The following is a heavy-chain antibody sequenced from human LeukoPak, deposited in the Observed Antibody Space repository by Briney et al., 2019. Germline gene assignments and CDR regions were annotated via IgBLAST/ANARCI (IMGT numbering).Heavy chain of an antibody. CDR2: ISSSSSYI. CDR3: ARDTAYYGSSGYGY. Sequence: PGGSLRLSCAASGFTFSSYSMNWVRQAPGKGLEWVSSISSSSSYIYYADSVKGRFTISRDNAKNSLYLQMNSLRAEDTAVYYCARDTAYYGSSGYGYWGQGTLVTVSS. CDR1: GFTFSSYS. V-gene: IGHV3-21*01. D-gene: IGHD3-22*01. J-gene: IGHJ4*02.